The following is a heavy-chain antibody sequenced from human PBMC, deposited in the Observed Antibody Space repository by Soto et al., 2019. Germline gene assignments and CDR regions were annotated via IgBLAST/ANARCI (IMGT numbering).Heavy chain of an antibody. V-gene: IGHV1-46*01. CDR2: IDPTHGST. CDR3: ARVPYDTTGYYAF. J-gene: IGHJ4*02. Sequence: VSVKVSCKAAGYTFTTYYMHWVRQAPGQGLEWMGVIDPTHGSTTYAQKFQGRVTMTSNTSTNTVYMELRSLKSEDTAVYYCARVPYDTTGYYAFWGQGTLVIVSS. CDR1: GYTFTTYY. D-gene: IGHD3-22*01.